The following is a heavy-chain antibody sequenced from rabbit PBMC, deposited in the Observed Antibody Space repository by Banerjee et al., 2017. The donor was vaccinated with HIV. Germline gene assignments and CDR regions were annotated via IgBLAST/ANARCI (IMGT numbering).Heavy chain of an antibody. CDR2: IYVGSSGNT. Sequence: QEQLVESGGGLVQPEGSLTLTCTASGFSFSSSYYMCWVRQAPGKGPEWIACIYVGSSGNTYYASWAKGRFTISRSTSLNTVTLQMTGLTAADTATYFCARGYASAAGYLDDGDGYFNLWGPGTLVTVS. J-gene: IGHJ4*01. D-gene: IGHD2-1*01. CDR1: GFSFSSSYY. CDR3: ARGYASAAGYLDDGDGYFNL. V-gene: IGHV1S45*01.